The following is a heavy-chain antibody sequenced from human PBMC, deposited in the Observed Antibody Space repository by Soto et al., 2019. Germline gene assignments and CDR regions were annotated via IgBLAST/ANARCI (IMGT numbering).Heavy chain of an antibody. CDR1: GFTFSSYA. Sequence: PGGSLRLSCAASGFTFSSYAMHWVRQAPGKGLEWVAVISYDGSNKYYADSVKGRFTISRDNSKNTLYLQMNSLRAEDTAVYYCAREGRNVDTAMDYVFDFWGPGTMVTV. CDR3: AREGRNVDTAMDYVFDF. D-gene: IGHD5-18*01. CDR2: ISYDGSNK. V-gene: IGHV3-30-3*01. J-gene: IGHJ3*01.